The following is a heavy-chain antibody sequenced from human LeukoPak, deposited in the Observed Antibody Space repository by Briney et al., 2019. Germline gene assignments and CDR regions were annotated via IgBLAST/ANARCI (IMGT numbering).Heavy chain of an antibody. D-gene: IGHD3-10*01. CDR3: AKDYRVAYHYGSGSPFDY. Sequence: GGSLRLSCAASGFTFSSYGMSWVRQAPGKGLEWVSAISGGGGSTYYADSVKGRFTISRDNSKNTLYLQMNSLRAEDTAVYYCAKDYRVAYHYGSGSPFDYWGQGTLVTVSS. CDR1: GFTFSSYG. V-gene: IGHV3-23*01. J-gene: IGHJ4*02. CDR2: ISGGGGST.